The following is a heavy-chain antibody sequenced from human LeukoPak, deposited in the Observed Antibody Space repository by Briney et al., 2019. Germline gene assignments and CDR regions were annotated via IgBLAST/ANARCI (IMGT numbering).Heavy chain of an antibody. D-gene: IGHD3-22*01. Sequence: SQTLSLTCTVSGGSISSGSYYWSWIRQPAGKGLEWIGRIYTSGSTNYNPSLKSRVTISVDTSKNQFSLKLSSVTAADTAVHYCAREDDSSTSFDYWGQGTLVTVSS. CDR2: IYTSGST. V-gene: IGHV4-61*02. J-gene: IGHJ4*02. CDR3: AREDDSSTSFDY. CDR1: GGSISSGSYY.